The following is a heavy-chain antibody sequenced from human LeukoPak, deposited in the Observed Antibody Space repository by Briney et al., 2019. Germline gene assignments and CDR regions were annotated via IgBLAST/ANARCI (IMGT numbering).Heavy chain of an antibody. D-gene: IGHD3-22*01. CDR2: IDPSDSYT. CDR3: ARLPYDSSGYYIY. CDR1: GXSFTSYC. J-gene: IGHJ4*02. Sequence: GESLKISFKGSGXSFTSYCISWVRQMPGKGLEWMGRIDPSDSYTNYSPSFQGHVTISADKSISTAYLQWSSLKASDTAMYYCARLPYDSSGYYIYWGQGILVTVSS. V-gene: IGHV5-10-1*01.